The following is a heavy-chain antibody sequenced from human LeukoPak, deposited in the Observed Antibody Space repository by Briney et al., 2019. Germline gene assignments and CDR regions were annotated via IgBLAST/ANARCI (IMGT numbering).Heavy chain of an antibody. J-gene: IGHJ4*02. Sequence: ASVKVSCKASGYTFTGYYLHWVRQAPGQGLEWMAWINPNSGGTKYAQKFQGRVTMTRDTSISTAYTELSRLRSDDTAVYYCASGPDSRGYYADYYFDYWGQGTLVTVSS. CDR2: INPNSGGT. CDR3: ASGPDSRGYYADYYFDY. V-gene: IGHV1-2*02. D-gene: IGHD3-22*01. CDR1: GYTFTGYY.